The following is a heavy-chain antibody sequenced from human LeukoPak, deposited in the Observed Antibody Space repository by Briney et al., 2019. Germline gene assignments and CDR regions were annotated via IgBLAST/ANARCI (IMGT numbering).Heavy chain of an antibody. J-gene: IGHJ4*02. D-gene: IGHD3-3*01. Sequence: SETLSLTCAVYGGSFSGYYWSWIRQPAGKGLEWIGRIYTSGSTNYNPSLKSRVTMSVDTSKNQFSLKLSSVTAADTAVYYCARQTPDYDFWSGSDYYFDYWGQGTLVTVSS. CDR1: GGSFSGYY. CDR3: ARQTPDYDFWSGSDYYFDY. V-gene: IGHV4-59*10. CDR2: IYTSGST.